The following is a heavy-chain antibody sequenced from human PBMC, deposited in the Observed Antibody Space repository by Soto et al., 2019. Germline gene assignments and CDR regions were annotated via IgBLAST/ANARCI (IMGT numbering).Heavy chain of an antibody. CDR2: ISYDGSNK. Sequence: GGSLRLSCAASGFTFSSYGMHWVRQAPGKGLEWVAVISYDGSNKYYADSVKGRFTISRDNSKNTLYLQMNSLRAEDTAVYYCAKGMARGVIISQDYYGMDVWGQGTTVTVSS. D-gene: IGHD3-10*01. J-gene: IGHJ6*02. CDR1: GFTFSSYG. V-gene: IGHV3-30*18. CDR3: AKGMARGVIISQDYYGMDV.